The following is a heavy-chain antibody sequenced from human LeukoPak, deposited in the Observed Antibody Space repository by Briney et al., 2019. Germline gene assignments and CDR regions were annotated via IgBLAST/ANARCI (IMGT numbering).Heavy chain of an antibody. Sequence: PGGSLRLSCAASGFTFSSYEMNWVRQAPGKGLEWVSYISSSGSTIYYADSVKGRFTISRDNAKNSLYLQMNSLRDEDTAVYYCAREVVGLGPYFDYWGQGALVTVSS. J-gene: IGHJ4*02. V-gene: IGHV3-48*03. CDR1: GFTFSSYE. CDR2: ISSSGSTI. CDR3: AREVVGLGPYFDY. D-gene: IGHD2-15*01.